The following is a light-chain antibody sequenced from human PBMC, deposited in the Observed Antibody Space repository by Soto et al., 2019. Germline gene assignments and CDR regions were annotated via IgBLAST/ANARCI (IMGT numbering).Light chain of an antibody. CDR1: QTVNSDY. J-gene: IGKJ4*01. CDR2: GAS. V-gene: IGKV3-20*01. Sequence: EIVLTQSPGTLSLSPGQRATLSCRASQTVNSDYVAWYQQKPGQAPRLLISGASKRATGIPDRFSGSGSVTDFTLTISRLEPEDFAMYYCQQYGGSPMVTFGGGTKVEIK. CDR3: QQYGGSPMVT.